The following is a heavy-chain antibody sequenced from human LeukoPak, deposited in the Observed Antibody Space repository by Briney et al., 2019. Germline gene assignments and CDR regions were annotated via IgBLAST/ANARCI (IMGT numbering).Heavy chain of an antibody. Sequence: SVKASCKVSGGTFRSYATSCVRQAPGQGLEWMGRIIPILGIANYAQKFQGRVTITADKSTSTAYMELSSLRSEDTAVYYCAREGSLATAMLTFGYYFDDWGQGTLVTVSS. CDR1: GGTFRSYA. V-gene: IGHV1-69*04. CDR2: IIPILGIA. CDR3: AREGSLATAMLTFGYYFDD. J-gene: IGHJ4*02. D-gene: IGHD5-18*01.